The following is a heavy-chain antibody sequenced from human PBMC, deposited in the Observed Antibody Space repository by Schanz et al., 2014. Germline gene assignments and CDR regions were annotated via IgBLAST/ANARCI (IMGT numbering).Heavy chain of an antibody. J-gene: IGHJ4*02. D-gene: IGHD3-3*01. V-gene: IGHV3-7*01. CDR2: IKQDGSEK. CDR3: ASGGRIDY. Sequence: EVQLVESGGGLVQPGGSLRLSCAASGFIFSNSWMSWVRQAPGKGLEWVANIKQDGSEKYYVDSVKGRFTISRDNAKNSLYLQMNSLTAEDTAVYYCASGGRIDYWGQGTLVTVSS. CDR1: GFIFSNSW.